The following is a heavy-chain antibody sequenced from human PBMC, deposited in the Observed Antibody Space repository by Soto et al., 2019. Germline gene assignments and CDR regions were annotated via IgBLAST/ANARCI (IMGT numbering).Heavy chain of an antibody. CDR1: GVSIHNSHSF. D-gene: IGHD2-21*01. CDR2: VYHNGGA. J-gene: IGHJ5*01. Sequence: QVHLQESGPGLVKPSETLSLTCTVSGVSIHNSHSFWAWIRQPPGKGLQFIASVYHNGGAHYNSSLKSRVTMTVDRANNQVSLRMRSLAAADTAFYYCGRVVEGATRHTDPDSWGQGILVTVSS. CDR3: GRVVEGATRHTDPDS. V-gene: IGHV4-39*01.